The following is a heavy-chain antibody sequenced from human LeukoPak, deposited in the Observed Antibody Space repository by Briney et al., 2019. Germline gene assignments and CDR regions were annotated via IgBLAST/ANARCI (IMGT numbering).Heavy chain of an antibody. CDR1: GYTFTGYY. D-gene: IGHD5-18*01. CDR2: INTNSGAT. Sequence: ASVKVSCKASGYTFTGYYIHWVRQAPGQGLEWMGWINTNSGATNYAQKIQGRVTMTRDTSITTAYMELTRLRSDDTAVYYCARGLDLYPGYSYGQNWFDPWGQGTLVTVSS. J-gene: IGHJ5*02. V-gene: IGHV1-2*02. CDR3: ARGLDLYPGYSYGQNWFDP.